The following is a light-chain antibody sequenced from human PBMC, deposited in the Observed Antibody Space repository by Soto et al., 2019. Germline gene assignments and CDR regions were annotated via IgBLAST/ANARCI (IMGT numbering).Light chain of an antibody. Sequence: QSVLTQPPSVSEAPRQRVTISCSGSSSNIGNNAVNWYQQLPGKAPKLLIYYDDLLPSGVSDRFSGSKSGTSASLAISGLQAEDEADYYCQSYDSSLSGPVFGGGTQLTVL. V-gene: IGLV1-36*01. CDR1: SSNIGNNA. CDR3: QSYDSSLSGPV. J-gene: IGLJ2*01. CDR2: YDD.